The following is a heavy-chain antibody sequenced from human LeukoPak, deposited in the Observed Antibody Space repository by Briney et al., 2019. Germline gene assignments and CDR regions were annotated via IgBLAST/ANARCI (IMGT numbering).Heavy chain of an antibody. J-gene: IGHJ3*02. CDR2: IYYSGST. CDR1: GGSISSYY. CDR3: ARSHNERRAFDI. Sequence: SETLSLTCTVSGGSISSYYWSWVRQPPGKGLEWIGYIYYSGSTNYNPSLKSRVTISVDTSKNQFSLKLSSVTAADTAVYYCARSHNERRAFDIWGQGTVVTVSS. D-gene: IGHD1-1*01. V-gene: IGHV4-59*01.